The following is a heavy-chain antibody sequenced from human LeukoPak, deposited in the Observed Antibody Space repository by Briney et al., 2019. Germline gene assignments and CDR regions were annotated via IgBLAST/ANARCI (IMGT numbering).Heavy chain of an antibody. CDR3: AKDTDEQWLVRHFDY. CDR2: IRYDGSNK. CDR1: GFTFSSYG. Sequence: GGSLRLSCAASGFTFSSYGMHWVRQAPGKGLEWVAFIRYDGSNKYYADSVKGRFTISRDNSKNTLYLQMNSLRAEDTAVYYCAKDTDEQWLVRHFDYWGQGTLVTVSS. D-gene: IGHD6-19*01. J-gene: IGHJ4*02. V-gene: IGHV3-30*02.